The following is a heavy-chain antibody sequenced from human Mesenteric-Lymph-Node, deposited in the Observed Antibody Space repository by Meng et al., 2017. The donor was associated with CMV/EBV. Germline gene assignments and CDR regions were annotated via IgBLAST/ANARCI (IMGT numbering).Heavy chain of an antibody. V-gene: IGHV3-30*02. Sequence: GGSLRLSCAASGFTFSSYGIHWVRQAPGKGLEWVAFIRYDGSNKYYADSAKGRFTISRDNSKNTLYLQMNSLRAEDTAVYYCAKDNGYSGSYYDAFDIWGQGTMVTVSS. CDR1: GFTFSSYG. CDR3: AKDNGYSGSYYDAFDI. D-gene: IGHD1-26*01. J-gene: IGHJ3*02. CDR2: IRYDGSNK.